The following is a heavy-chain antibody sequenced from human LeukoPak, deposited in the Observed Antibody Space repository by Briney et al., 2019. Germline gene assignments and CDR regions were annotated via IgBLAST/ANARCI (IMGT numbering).Heavy chain of an antibody. CDR2: INRDGSTT. D-gene: IGHD3-9*01. J-gene: IGHJ6*03. CDR1: GFTFSNYW. CDR3: ARADTILTYMDV. V-gene: IGHV3-74*01. Sequence: SGGSLRLSCAASGFTFSNYWMHWVRQVPGKGLVWVSLINRDGSTTNYADSVKGRFTISRDNAKNMLYLQMNSLRAEDTAVYYCARADTILTYMDVWGKGTTVTVSS.